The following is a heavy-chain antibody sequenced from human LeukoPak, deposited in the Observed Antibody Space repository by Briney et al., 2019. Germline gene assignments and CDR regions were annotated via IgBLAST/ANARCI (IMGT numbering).Heavy chain of an antibody. CDR1: GYTFTGYY. D-gene: IGHD3-10*01. Sequence: ASVKVSCKASGYTFTGYYMHWVRQAPGQGLEWMGWINPNSGGTNYAQKFQGRVTMTRDTSISTAYMELSRLRSEDTAVYYCARGSGGVVRGVIGYFDYWGQGTLVTVSS. V-gene: IGHV1-2*02. CDR2: INPNSGGT. CDR3: ARGSGGVVRGVIGYFDY. J-gene: IGHJ4*02.